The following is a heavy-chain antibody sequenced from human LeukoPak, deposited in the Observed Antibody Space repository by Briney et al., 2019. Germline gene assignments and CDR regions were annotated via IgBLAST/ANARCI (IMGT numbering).Heavy chain of an antibody. CDR2: ISSSGSTI. Sequence: GGSLRLSCAASGFTFSDYYMSWIRQAPGKGLEWVSYISSSGSTIYYADSVRGRFTISRDNAKSSLFLQMDSLTAEDTAIYYCARRSLRGAFDVWGQGTLVTVSS. CDR1: GFTFSDYY. V-gene: IGHV3-11*01. CDR3: ARRSLRGAFDV. J-gene: IGHJ3*01.